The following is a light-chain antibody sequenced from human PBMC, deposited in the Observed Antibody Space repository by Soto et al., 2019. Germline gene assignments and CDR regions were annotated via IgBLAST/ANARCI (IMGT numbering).Light chain of an antibody. CDR2: GAS. Sequence: EVVLTQSPGTLSLSPGKRATLSCRASPSVTSNDLAWYQQKPGQAPRLLIYGASSRATGIPDRFSGSGSGTDFTLTISRLEPEDFAVYFCQQYGSWLTFGGGTKVEIK. CDR3: QQYGSWLT. V-gene: IGKV3-20*01. CDR1: PSVTSND. J-gene: IGKJ4*01.